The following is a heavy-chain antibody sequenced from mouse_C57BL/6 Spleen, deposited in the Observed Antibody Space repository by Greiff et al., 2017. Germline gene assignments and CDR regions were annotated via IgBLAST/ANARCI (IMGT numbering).Heavy chain of an antibody. CDR1: GYSITSGYY. J-gene: IGHJ2*01. D-gene: IGHD4-1*01. V-gene: IGHV3-6*01. CDR3: ASSWDFDY. Sequence: DVKLQESGPGLVKPSQSLSLTCSVTGYSITSGYYWNWIRQFPGNKLEWMSYISYDGSNNYNPTLKNRISITRDTSKNQFFLKLNSVTTEDTATYYCASSWDFDYWGQGTTLTVSS. CDR2: ISYDGSN.